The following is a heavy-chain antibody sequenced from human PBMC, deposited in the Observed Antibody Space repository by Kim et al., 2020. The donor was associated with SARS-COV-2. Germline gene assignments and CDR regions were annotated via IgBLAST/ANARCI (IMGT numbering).Heavy chain of an antibody. Sequence: SVKVSCKASGGTFSSYAISWVRQAPGQGLEWMGGIIPIFGTANYAQKFQGRVTITADESTSTAYMELSSLRSEDTAVYYCARDRPYSYYDSSVRTSSGGMDVWGRGTTVTVSS. CDR1: GGTFSSYA. CDR2: IIPIFGTA. CDR3: ARDRPYSYYDSSVRTSSGGMDV. D-gene: IGHD3-22*01. V-gene: IGHV1-69*13. J-gene: IGHJ6*02.